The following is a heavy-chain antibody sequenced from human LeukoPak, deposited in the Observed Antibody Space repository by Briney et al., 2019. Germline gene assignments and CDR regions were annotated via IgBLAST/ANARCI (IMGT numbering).Heavy chain of an antibody. Sequence: GASVKVSCKAPGYTFTSYGISWVRQAPGQGLEWMGWISAYNGNTNYAQKLQGRVTMTTDTSTSTAYMELRSLRSDDTAVYYCARDLRIAVAGRVFDYWGQGTLVTVSS. D-gene: IGHD6-19*01. CDR3: ARDLRIAVAGRVFDY. J-gene: IGHJ4*02. CDR2: ISAYNGNT. CDR1: GYTFTSYG. V-gene: IGHV1-18*04.